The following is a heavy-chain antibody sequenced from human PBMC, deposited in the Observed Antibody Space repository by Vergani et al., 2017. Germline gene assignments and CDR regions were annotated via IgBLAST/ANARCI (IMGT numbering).Heavy chain of an antibody. CDR1: GFTFSDYY. CDR2: ISSSGRTI. D-gene: IGHD2-2*01. CDR3: ARSRTRDCSSTSCYGFGDYYYYYYMDV. V-gene: IGHV3-11*04. Sequence: QVQLVESGGGLVKPGGSLRLSCAASGFTFSDYYMSWIRQAPGKGLEWVSYISSSGRTIYYADSVKGRFTISRDNAKNSLSLQMNNLRAEDTAVYYCARSRTRDCSSTSCYGFGDYYYYYYMDVWGKGP. J-gene: IGHJ6*03.